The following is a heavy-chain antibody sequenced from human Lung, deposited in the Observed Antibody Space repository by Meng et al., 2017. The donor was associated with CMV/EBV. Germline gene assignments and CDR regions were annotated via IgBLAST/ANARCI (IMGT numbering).Heavy chain of an antibody. Sequence: GESXKISCAASGFTFSSYWMSWVRQAPGKGLEWVANIKQDGSEKYYVDSVKGRFTISRDNAKNSLYLQMNSLRAEDTAVYYCARGYYYDSKVEHYWGQGTRVTGSS. CDR1: GFTFSSYW. J-gene: IGHJ4*02. CDR3: ARGYYYDSKVEHY. V-gene: IGHV3-7*01. D-gene: IGHD3-22*01. CDR2: IKQDGSEK.